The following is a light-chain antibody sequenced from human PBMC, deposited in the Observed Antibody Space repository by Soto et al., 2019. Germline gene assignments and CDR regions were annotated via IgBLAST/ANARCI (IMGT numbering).Light chain of an antibody. V-gene: IGLV2-14*01. CDR3: SSYTSSSTLEV. Sequence: QSALTQAASVSGSPGQSITISCTGTSSDVGGYNYVSWYQQHPGKAPKLMIYEVCNRPSGVSNRFSGSKSGNTASLTISGLQAEDEADYYCSSYTSSSTLEVFGGGTKVTVL. J-gene: IGLJ2*01. CDR2: EVC. CDR1: SSDVGGYNY.